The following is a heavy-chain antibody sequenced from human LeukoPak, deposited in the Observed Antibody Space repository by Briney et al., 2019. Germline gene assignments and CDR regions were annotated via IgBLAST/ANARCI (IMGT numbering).Heavy chain of an antibody. D-gene: IGHD3-10*01. J-gene: IGHJ6*03. V-gene: IGHV4-59*01. CDR3: ARDVNYYGSGGYGYYYYMDV. CDR2: IYYSGST. Sequence: PSEALSLTCTVSGGSISSYYWSWIRQPPGKGPEWIGYIYYSGSTNYNPSLKSRVTISVDTSKNQFSLKLSSVTAADTAVYYCARDVNYYGSGGYGYYYYMDVWGKGTTVTVSS. CDR1: GGSISSYY.